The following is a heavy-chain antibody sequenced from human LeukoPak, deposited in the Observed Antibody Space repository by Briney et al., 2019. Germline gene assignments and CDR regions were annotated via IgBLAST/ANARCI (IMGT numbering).Heavy chain of an antibody. CDR1: GYTFTSYG. Sequence: ASVKVSCKASGYTFTSYGISWVRQAPGQGLEWMGWISAYNGNTNYAQKFQGRVTMTRDTSISTAYMELSRLRSDDTAVYYCARYGVIDAAFDYWGQGTLVTVSS. V-gene: IGHV1-18*01. CDR2: ISAYNGNT. J-gene: IGHJ4*02. D-gene: IGHD3-16*02. CDR3: ARYGVIDAAFDY.